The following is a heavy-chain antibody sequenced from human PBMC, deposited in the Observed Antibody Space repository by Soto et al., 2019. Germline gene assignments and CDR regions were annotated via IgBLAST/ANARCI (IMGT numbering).Heavy chain of an antibody. Sequence: GESLKISCTGFGYTFTTFWISWVRQMPWKGLEWMGRIDPGDTYATYSPAFQGHVTISADKATSTAYLQWSSLKASDTAMYFCARIYCTTTTCDSWFDPWGQGTLVTVLL. J-gene: IGHJ5*02. CDR1: GYTFTTFW. V-gene: IGHV5-10-1*01. D-gene: IGHD2-2*01. CDR3: ARIYCTTTTCDSWFDP. CDR2: IDPGDTYA.